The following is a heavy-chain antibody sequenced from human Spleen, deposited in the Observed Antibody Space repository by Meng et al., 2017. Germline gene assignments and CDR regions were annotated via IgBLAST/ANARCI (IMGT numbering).Heavy chain of an antibody. D-gene: IGHD6-19*01. J-gene: IGHJ3*02. CDR3: VRDSSAYSSAWYALAFDI. Sequence: GGSLRLSCAASGFTFSSYWMSWVRQAPGKGLEWVANIKQDGSDKYYVDSVKGRFTISRDNAKDSLYLQMNSLRAEDTAMYYCVRDSSAYSSAWYALAFDIWGQGTMVTVSS. V-gene: IGHV3-7*01. CDR2: IKQDGSDK. CDR1: GFTFSSYW.